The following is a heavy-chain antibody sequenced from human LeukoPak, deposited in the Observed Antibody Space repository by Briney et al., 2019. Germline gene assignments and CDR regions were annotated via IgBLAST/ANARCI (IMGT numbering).Heavy chain of an antibody. J-gene: IGHJ4*02. D-gene: IGHD6-19*01. Sequence: GGSLRLSCAASGFTFSSYAMSWVRQAPGKGLEWVSAISGGGGNTYYAESVRGRFTVSRDNSKNTLYLQMNSLRAEDTAVYYCARDYSSGWSPFDYWGQGTLVTVSS. CDR2: ISGGGGNT. CDR1: GFTFSSYA. V-gene: IGHV3-23*01. CDR3: ARDYSSGWSPFDY.